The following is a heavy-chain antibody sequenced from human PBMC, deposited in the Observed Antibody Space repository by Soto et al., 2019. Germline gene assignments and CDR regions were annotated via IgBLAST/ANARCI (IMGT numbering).Heavy chain of an antibody. CDR3: ARFYSGGNPDLGAFDI. J-gene: IGHJ3*02. CDR2: IYYSGST. CDR1: GGSISSSSYY. D-gene: IGHD2-15*01. Sequence: QLQLQESGPGLVKPSETLSLTCTVSGGSISSSSYYWGWIRQPPGKGLEWIGSIYYSGSTYYNPSLKSRVTISVDTSKNQFSLKLSSVTAADTAVYYCARFYSGGNPDLGAFDIWGQGTMVTVSS. V-gene: IGHV4-39*01.